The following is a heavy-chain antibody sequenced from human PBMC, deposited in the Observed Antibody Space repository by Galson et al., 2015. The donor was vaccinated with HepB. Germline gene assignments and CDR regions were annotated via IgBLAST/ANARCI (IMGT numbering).Heavy chain of an antibody. V-gene: IGHV3-21*01. Sequence: SLRLSCAASGFTFSSYSMNWVRQAPGKGLEWVSSISSSSSYIYYADSVKGRFTISRDNAKNSLYLQMNSLRAEDTAVYYCARDQEGVVVVARFDYWGQGTLVTVSS. J-gene: IGHJ4*02. CDR2: ISSSSSYI. CDR1: GFTFSSYS. CDR3: ARDQEGVVVVARFDY. D-gene: IGHD2-15*01.